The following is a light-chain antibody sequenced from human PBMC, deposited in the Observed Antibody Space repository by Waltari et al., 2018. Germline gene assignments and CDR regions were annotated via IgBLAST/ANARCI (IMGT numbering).Light chain of an antibody. CDR3: AAWDGSLSGVV. CDR1: SSNIGSNT. V-gene: IGLV1-44*01. J-gene: IGLJ2*01. Sequence: QSVLTQPPSASGTPGQRVTISCSGSSSNIGSNTVNWYQQLPGTAPKLLIYSNNPRPSGVPDRFSGSKSGTSASLAISGLQSEDEADYYCAAWDGSLSGVVFGGGTKLTVL. CDR2: SNN.